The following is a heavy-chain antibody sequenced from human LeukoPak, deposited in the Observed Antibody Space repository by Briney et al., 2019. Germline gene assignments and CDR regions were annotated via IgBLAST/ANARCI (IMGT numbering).Heavy chain of an antibody. D-gene: IGHD2-2*01. J-gene: IGHJ4*02. CDR3: ARADQGYFDY. CDR1: GFTFSSYA. V-gene: IGHV3-30-3*01. Sequence: AGGSLRLSCAASGFTFSSYATHWVRQAPGKGLEWVAVISYDGSNKYYADSVKGRFTISRDNSKNTLYLQMNSLRAEDTAVYYCARADQGYFDYWGQGTLVTVSS. CDR2: ISYDGSNK.